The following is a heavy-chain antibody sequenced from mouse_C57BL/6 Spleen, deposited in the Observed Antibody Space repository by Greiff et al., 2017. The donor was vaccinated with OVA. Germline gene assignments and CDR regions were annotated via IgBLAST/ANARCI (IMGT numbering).Heavy chain of an antibody. CDR1: GYAFSSSW. CDR2: IYPGDGDT. D-gene: IGHD2-3*01. J-gene: IGHJ1*03. V-gene: IGHV1-82*01. CDR3: ARDGYGDGYPYWYFDV. Sequence: QVQLKESGPELVKPGASVKISCKASGYAFSSSWMNWVKQRPGKGLEWIGRIYPGDGDTNYNGKFKGKATLTADKSSRTAYMQLSILTSEESGVYFGARDGYGDGYPYWYFDVWGTGTTVTVSS.